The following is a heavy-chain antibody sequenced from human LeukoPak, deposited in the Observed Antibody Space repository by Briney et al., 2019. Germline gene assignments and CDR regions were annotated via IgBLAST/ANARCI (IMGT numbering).Heavy chain of an antibody. CDR3: ARDPDGSGSFDY. Sequence: LQTLSLTCTVSGGSISSGGYYWSWIRQHPGKGLEWIGYIYYSGSTYYNPSLKCRVTLSVDTSKTQFSLKLSSVTAADTAVYYCARDPDGSGSFDYWGQGTLVTVSS. V-gene: IGHV4-31*03. CDR2: IYYSGST. CDR1: GGSISSGGYY. J-gene: IGHJ4*02. D-gene: IGHD3-10*01.